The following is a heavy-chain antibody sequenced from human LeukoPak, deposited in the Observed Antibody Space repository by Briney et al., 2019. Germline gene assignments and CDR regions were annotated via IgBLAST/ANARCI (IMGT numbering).Heavy chain of an antibody. CDR2: INSDGSST. V-gene: IGHV3-74*01. CDR1: GFTFSSCW. D-gene: IGHD6-19*01. J-gene: IGHJ1*01. CDR3: AKSLSLAGAEYFHH. Sequence: QPGGSLRLSCAASGFTFSSCWMHWVRQAPGKGLVWVSRINSDGSSTSYADSVKGRFTISRDNAENTLYLQMNSLRAEDTAVYYCAKSLSLAGAEYFHHWGQGTLVTVSS.